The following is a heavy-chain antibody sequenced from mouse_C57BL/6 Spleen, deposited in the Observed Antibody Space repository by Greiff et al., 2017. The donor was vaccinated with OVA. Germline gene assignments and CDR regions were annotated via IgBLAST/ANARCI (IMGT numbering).Heavy chain of an antibody. CDR3: ARDPHYYGSTDWYFDV. J-gene: IGHJ1*03. CDR2: ISYDGSN. D-gene: IGHD1-1*01. V-gene: IGHV3-6*01. CDR1: GYSITSGYY. Sequence: ESGPGLVKPSQSLSLTCSVTGYSITSGYYWNWIRQFPGNKLEWMGYISYDGSNNYNPSLKNRISITRDTSKNQFFLKLNSVTTEDTATYYCARDPHYYGSTDWYFDVWGTGTTVTVSS.